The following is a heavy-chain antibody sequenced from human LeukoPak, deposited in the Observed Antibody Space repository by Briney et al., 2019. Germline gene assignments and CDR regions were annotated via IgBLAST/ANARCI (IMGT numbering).Heavy chain of an antibody. V-gene: IGHV3-30*04. CDR2: ISCDGTNK. CDR1: RFTFSTYA. Sequence: GSLRLSCAASRFTFSTYAMHWVRQAPGKGLEWVAVISCDGTNKNHADSVKGRFTISRDNSKNTLYLQMNSLRAEDTAVYYCTRGPGYHDSSYLDYWGQGTLVTVSS. J-gene: IGHJ4*02. CDR3: TRGPGYHDSSYLDY. D-gene: IGHD3-22*01.